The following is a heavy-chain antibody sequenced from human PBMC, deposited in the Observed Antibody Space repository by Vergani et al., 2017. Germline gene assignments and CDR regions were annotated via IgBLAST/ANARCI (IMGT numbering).Heavy chain of an antibody. J-gene: IGHJ4*02. CDR1: GFTFSSYW. CDR3: ARDMGGSYQYYFDD. Sequence: EVQLVESGGGLVKPGGSLRLSCAAPGFTFSSYWMSWVRQAPGKGLEWVAKIKQDGSEKYYVDSVKGRFTISRDNAKNSLYLQMNSLRAENTAVYYCARDMGGSYQYYFDDWGQGTLVTVSS. V-gene: IGHV3-7*01. D-gene: IGHD1-26*01. CDR2: IKQDGSEK.